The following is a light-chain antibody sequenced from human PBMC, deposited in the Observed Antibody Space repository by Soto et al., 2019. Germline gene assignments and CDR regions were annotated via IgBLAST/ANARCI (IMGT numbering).Light chain of an antibody. V-gene: IGKV3-20*01. CDR1: QSVSGSN. Sequence: EIVLTQSPDTLSLSPGARATLSCRPSQSVSGSNVAWYQQIRGQAPRLLIYDASTRASGIPDRFSGSGSGADFTLTISGLEPEDFGVYYCQQYGSAPITFGQRTRLEIK. CDR3: QQYGSAPIT. CDR2: DAS. J-gene: IGKJ5*01.